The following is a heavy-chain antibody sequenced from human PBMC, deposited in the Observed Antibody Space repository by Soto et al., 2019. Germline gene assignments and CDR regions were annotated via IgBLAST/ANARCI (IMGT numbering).Heavy chain of an antibody. CDR3: ARDPGGV. J-gene: IGHJ6*02. V-gene: IGHV4-34*01. CDR2: INHSGST. Sequence: WTWIRQPPGKGLEWIGEINHSGSTNYNPSLKSRVTISVDTSKNQFSLILSSVTAADTAVYYCARDPGGVWGQGTTVTVSS.